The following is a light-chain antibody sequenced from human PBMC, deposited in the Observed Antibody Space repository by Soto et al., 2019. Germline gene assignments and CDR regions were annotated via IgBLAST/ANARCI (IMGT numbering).Light chain of an antibody. CDR2: AVY. Sequence: DVVMTQPPLSLSVAPGPPASISCKSSQSLLHITVETFLFWYLQKPGQSPQLLIYAVYPRVSGVTDRFSGSGSGIDFTLEISRVETDDVGIYYCMQSKQLPPTFSQGTRL. V-gene: IGKV2D-29*02. CDR3: MQSKQLPPT. J-gene: IGKJ5*01. CDR1: QSLLHITVETF.